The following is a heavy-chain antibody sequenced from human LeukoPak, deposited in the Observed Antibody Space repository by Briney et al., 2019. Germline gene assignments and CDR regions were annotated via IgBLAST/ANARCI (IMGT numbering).Heavy chain of an antibody. Sequence: PGGSLRLSCAASGFTFTTYWMTWVRQAPGKGLEWVANINQDGTEKYYVDSVKGRFTISRDNAKNSLYLQMNSLRVEDTAVYYCARQTMYDSSGYYPHDAFDIWGQGTMVTVSS. CDR2: INQDGTEK. V-gene: IGHV3-7*01. J-gene: IGHJ3*02. D-gene: IGHD3-22*01. CDR1: GFTFTTYW. CDR3: ARQTMYDSSGYYPHDAFDI.